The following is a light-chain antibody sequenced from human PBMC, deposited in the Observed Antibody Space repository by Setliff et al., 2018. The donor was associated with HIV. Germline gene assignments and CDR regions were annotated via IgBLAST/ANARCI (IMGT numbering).Light chain of an antibody. CDR1: SSDVGSYNL. J-gene: IGLJ1*01. V-gene: IGLV2-23*02. CDR2: EVS. Sequence: QFVLTQPASVSGSPGQSITISCTGTSSDVGSYNLVSWYQHHPGKAPKLMIYEVSKWPSGVSNRFSGSKSGNTASLTISGLQAEDETDYYCCSYAGSKTFVFGTGTKVTVL. CDR3: CSYAGSKTFV.